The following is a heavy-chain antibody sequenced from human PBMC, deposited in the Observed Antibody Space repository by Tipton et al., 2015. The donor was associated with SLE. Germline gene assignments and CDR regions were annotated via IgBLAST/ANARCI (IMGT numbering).Heavy chain of an antibody. CDR1: GDSISSHY. D-gene: IGHD1-26*01. J-gene: IGHJ6*02. Sequence: TLSLTCIVSGDSISSHYWSWIRQPPGKGLEWIGYIYPGGSTNYSPSLRSRVVTSTDTSKNQFSLKLTSMSAADTAVYYCARHPTRKVGVKFYEYYYGMDVWGQGTTVTVSS. CDR2: IYPGGST. V-gene: IGHV4-59*11. CDR3: ARHPTRKVGVKFYEYYYGMDV.